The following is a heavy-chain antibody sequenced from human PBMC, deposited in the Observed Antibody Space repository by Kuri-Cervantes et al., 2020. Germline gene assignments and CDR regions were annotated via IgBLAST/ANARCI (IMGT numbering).Heavy chain of an antibody. J-gene: IGHJ6*02. CDR1: GFTFSSYS. CDR2: ISSSSSYI. CDR3: ARDYVLRYFDWSLNGMDV. D-gene: IGHD3-9*01. V-gene: IGHV3-21*01. Sequence: LSLTCAASGFTFSSYSMNWVRQAPGKGLEWVSSISSSSSYIYYADSVKGRFTISRDNSKNTLYLQMNSLRAEDAAVYYCARDYVLRYFDWSLNGMDVWGQGTTVTVSS.